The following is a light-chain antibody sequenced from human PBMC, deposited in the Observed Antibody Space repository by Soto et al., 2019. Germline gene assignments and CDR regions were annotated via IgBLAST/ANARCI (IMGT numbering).Light chain of an antibody. CDR2: TAS. J-gene: IGKJ4*01. Sequence: AIQMTQSPSSLSASVGDRVTITCRASQGIRSELGWYQQKPGKAPNLLIHTASTLHSGVPSRFSGSGSGTDFTLTISSLQPEDFATYYCIQDYNYPLTFGGGTKVDIK. CDR3: IQDYNYPLT. V-gene: IGKV1-6*01. CDR1: QGIRSE.